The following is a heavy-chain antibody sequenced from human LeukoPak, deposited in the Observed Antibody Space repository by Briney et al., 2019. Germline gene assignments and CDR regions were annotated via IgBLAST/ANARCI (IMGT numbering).Heavy chain of an antibody. J-gene: IGHJ4*02. D-gene: IGHD1-26*01. V-gene: IGHV1-2*02. CDR3: VRNSGSGFDY. CDR2: INPNSGGT. CDR1: GYTFTGYY. Sequence: ASVKVSCKASGYTFTGYYMHWLRQAPGQGLEWMGWINPNSGGTNYAQKFQGRVTMARDPSTSTVYMELSSLRSDDTAMYYCVRNSGSGFDYWGQGTLVTVSS.